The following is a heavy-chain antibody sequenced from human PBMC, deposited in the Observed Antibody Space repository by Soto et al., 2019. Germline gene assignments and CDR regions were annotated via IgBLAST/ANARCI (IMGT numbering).Heavy chain of an antibody. Sequence: EVQLVESGGDSVQPGGSLRLSCAASGFTFSTYWMHWVRQAPGEGLVWVSRIKGDGSSTSSADSVEGRFTISRDNAKNTVYLHMNSLRADDTAVYYCARGAFHNYYVDSWGQRTLVTVSS. V-gene: IGHV3-74*01. CDR1: GFTFSTYW. CDR3: ARGAFHNYYVDS. CDR2: IKGDGSST. J-gene: IGHJ4*02. D-gene: IGHD3-3*02.